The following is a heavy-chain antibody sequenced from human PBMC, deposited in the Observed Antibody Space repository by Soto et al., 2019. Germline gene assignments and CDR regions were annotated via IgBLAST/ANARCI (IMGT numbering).Heavy chain of an antibody. D-gene: IGHD3-9*01. V-gene: IGHV4-59*08. CDR1: GGSISSYY. Sequence: SETLSLTCTVSGGSISSYYWSWIRQPPGKGLEWIGYIYYSGSTNYNPSLKSRVTISVDTSKNQFSLKLNSVAAADTAVYFCARLEGLATISYYFDFWGPGALVTVSS. CDR2: IYYSGST. J-gene: IGHJ4*02. CDR3: ARLEGLATISYYFDF.